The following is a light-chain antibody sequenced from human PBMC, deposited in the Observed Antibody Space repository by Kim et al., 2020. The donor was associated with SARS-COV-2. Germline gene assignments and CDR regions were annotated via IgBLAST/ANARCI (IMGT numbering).Light chain of an antibody. CDR3: QQYNSYLYT. CDR2: DAS. CDR1: QSISSW. J-gene: IGKJ2*01. Sequence: DIQMTQSPSTLSASVGDRVTITCRASQSISSWLAWYQQKPGKAPKLLIYDASRLESGVPSRFSGSGSGTEFTLTISSLQPDDFATYYCQQYNSYLYTFGQGTKLEI. V-gene: IGKV1-5*01.